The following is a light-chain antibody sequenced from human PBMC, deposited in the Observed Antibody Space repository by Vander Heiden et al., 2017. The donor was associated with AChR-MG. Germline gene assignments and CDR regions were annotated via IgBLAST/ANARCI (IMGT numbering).Light chain of an antibody. CDR1: SSDVGGYNY. J-gene: IGLJ2*01. V-gene: IGLV2-14*01. Sequence: QSALTQPASVSRSPGQSITIPCTGTSSDVGGYNYVSWYQQHPGKAPKLMIYDVSKRPSGVSNRFSGSKSGNTASLTISGLQAEDEADYYCSSYTSSSTAVVFGGGTKLTVL. CDR3: SSYTSSSTAVV. CDR2: DVS.